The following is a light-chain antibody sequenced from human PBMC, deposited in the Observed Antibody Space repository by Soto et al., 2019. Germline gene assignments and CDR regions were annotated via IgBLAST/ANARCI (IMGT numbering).Light chain of an antibody. CDR1: SSDVGSYNL. J-gene: IGLJ1*01. V-gene: IGLV2-14*02. Sequence: QSVLTQPASVSGSPGQSITISCTGTSSDVGSYNLVSWYQQHPGKAPKLMIYEGSKRPSGVSNRFSGSKSGNTASLTISGLQAEDDADYYCTSYTTSNTRQIVFGTGTKVTVL. CDR3: TSYTTSNTRQIV. CDR2: EGS.